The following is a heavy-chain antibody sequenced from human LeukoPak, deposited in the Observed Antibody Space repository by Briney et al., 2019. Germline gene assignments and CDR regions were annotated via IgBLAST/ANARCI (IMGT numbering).Heavy chain of an antibody. V-gene: IGHV3-74*01. J-gene: IGHJ5*02. CDR1: GFTFSGYW. CDR2: INTDGSRT. D-gene: IGHD3-16*01. Sequence: GGSLRLSCVASGFTFSGYWMHWVRQAPGKGLVWVSRINTDGSRTSYADSMKGRFTISRDNAKNTVYLQMNSLRAEDTALYYCARVPQGEYNWFDPWGQGTLVTVSS. CDR3: ARVPQGEYNWFDP.